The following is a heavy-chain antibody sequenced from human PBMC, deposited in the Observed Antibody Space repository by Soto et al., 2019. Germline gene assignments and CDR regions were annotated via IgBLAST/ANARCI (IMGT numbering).Heavy chain of an antibody. D-gene: IGHD3-3*02. J-gene: IGHJ3*02. Sequence: ASVKVSCKAAGYTFSAYTMNWVRQAPGQSLEWMGWINVGSGNTRYSQNFQGRVSITRDTSASTVYMELTGLKSEDTAMYYCARDTETLGPRANDALDIWGQGTMVTVS. V-gene: IGHV1-3*01. CDR3: ARDTETLGPRANDALDI. CDR2: INVGSGNT. CDR1: GYTFSAYT.